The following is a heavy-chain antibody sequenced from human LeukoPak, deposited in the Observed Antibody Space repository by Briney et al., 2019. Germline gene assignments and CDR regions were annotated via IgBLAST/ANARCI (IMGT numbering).Heavy chain of an antibody. CDR2: IYFTGST. CDR3: ARSSRGYSGHDSGY. D-gene: IGHD5-12*01. CDR1: GGSVSSGGYY. V-gene: IGHV4-61*08. Sequence: SETLSLTCTVSGGSVSSGGYYWSWIRQSPGKGLEWIAYIYFTGSTNYNPSLKSRVTISADTSKNQFSLRLNSVTAADTAVYYCARSSRGYSGHDSGYWGQGTLVTVSS. J-gene: IGHJ4*02.